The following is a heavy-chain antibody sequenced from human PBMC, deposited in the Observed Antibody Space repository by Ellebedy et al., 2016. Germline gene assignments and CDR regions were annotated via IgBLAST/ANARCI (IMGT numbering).Heavy chain of an antibody. V-gene: IGHV3-23*01. CDR2: ITGGSGGST. D-gene: IGHD3-10*01. Sequence: GGSLRLSCAASGFTFSSYAMNWVRQAPGKGLEWVSSITGGSGGSTYYGDSVKGRFTISRDNSKSTLYLQMNALRAEDTAVYYCAKGVITMVRGVISGPNWFDPWGQGTLVTVSS. CDR3: AKGVITMVRGVISGPNWFDP. CDR1: GFTFSSYA. J-gene: IGHJ5*02.